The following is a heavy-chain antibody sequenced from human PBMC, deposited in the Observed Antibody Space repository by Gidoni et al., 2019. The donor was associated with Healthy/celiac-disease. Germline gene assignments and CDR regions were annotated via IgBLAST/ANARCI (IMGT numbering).Heavy chain of an antibody. CDR1: GFTFSSYW. CDR3: ARDFRVTMIVPRFIGDY. J-gene: IGHJ4*02. CDR2: IKQDGSEK. D-gene: IGHD3-22*01. Sequence: EVQLVESGGGLVQPGGSLRLSCAASGFTFSSYWMSWVRQAPGKGLEWVANIKQDGSEKYYVDSVKGRFTISRDNAKNSLYLQMNSLRAEDTAVYYCARDFRVTMIVPRFIGDYWGQGTLVTVSS. V-gene: IGHV3-7*05.